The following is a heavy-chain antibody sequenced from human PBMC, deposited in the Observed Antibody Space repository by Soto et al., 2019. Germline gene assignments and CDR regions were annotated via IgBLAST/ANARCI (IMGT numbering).Heavy chain of an antibody. Sequence: TGGSLRLSCAASGFTFSSYAMHWVRQAPGKGLEWVAVISYDGSNKYYADSVKGRFTISRDNSKNTLYLQMNSLRAEDTAVYYCARGPYSNYDFDYWGQGTLVTVSS. J-gene: IGHJ4*02. V-gene: IGHV3-30-3*01. CDR1: GFTFSSYA. CDR2: ISYDGSNK. D-gene: IGHD4-4*01. CDR3: ARGPYSNYDFDY.